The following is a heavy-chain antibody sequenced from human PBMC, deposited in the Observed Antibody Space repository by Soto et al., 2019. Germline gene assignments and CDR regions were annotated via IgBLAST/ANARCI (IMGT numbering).Heavy chain of an antibody. D-gene: IGHD6-13*01. CDR1: GFTLSSYA. J-gene: IGHJ4*02. V-gene: IGHV3-23*01. CDR3: AKDREAAAYVGPLDY. Sequence: QPGGSLRLSCAASGFTLSSYAMSWVRQAPGKGLEWVSAISGSGGSTYYADSVKGRFTISRDNSKNTLYPQMNSLRAEDTAVYYCAKDREAAAYVGPLDYWGQGTLVTVSS. CDR2: ISGSGGST.